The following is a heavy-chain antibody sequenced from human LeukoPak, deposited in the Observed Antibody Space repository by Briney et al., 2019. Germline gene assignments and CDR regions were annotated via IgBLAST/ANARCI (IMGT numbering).Heavy chain of an antibody. CDR2: IDWDDDK. J-gene: IGHJ6*03. D-gene: IGHD6-19*01. Sequence: SGPTLVNPTQTLTLTCTFSGFSLSTSGMCVSWIRQPPGKALEWLARIDWDDDKYYSTSLKTRLSISKDTSTNQVVLTMTNMDPVDTATYYCARARPESFSSDWYRRGYNYYMDVWGKGTTVTISS. CDR3: ARARPESFSSDWYRRGYNYYMDV. CDR1: GFSLSTSGMC. V-gene: IGHV2-70*11.